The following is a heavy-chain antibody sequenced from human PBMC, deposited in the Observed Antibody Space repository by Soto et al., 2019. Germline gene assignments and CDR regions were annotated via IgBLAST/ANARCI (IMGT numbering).Heavy chain of an antibody. CDR3: AKPDYGDYYYFDY. Sequence: RLSCAASGFTFSSYAMSWVRQAPGKGLEWVSAISGSGGSTYYADSVKGRFTISRDNSKNTLYLQMNSLRAEDTAVYYCAKPDYGDYYYFDYWGQGTLVTVSS. CDR2: ISGSGGST. V-gene: IGHV3-23*01. J-gene: IGHJ4*02. CDR1: GFTFSSYA. D-gene: IGHD4-17*01.